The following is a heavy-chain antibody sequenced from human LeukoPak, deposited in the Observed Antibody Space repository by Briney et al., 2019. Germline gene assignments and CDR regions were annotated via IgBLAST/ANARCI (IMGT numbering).Heavy chain of an antibody. V-gene: IGHV3-21*01. CDR1: GFTFSSYS. CDR2: ISSSSSYI. Sequence: KAGGSLRLSCAASGFTFSSYSMNWVRQAPGKGLEWVSSISSSSSYIYYADSVKGRFTISRDNAKNSLYLQMNSLRAEDTAVYYCAREIWDIVVVVAATGFDYWGQGTLVTVSS. D-gene: IGHD2-15*01. CDR3: AREIWDIVVVVAATGFDY. J-gene: IGHJ4*02.